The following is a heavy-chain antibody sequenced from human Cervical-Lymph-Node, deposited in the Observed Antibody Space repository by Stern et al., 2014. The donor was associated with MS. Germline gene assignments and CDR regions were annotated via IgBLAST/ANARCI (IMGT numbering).Heavy chain of an antibody. CDR2: INPSGGST. J-gene: IGHJ6*02. CDR3: AREVAGQRLGMMDV. Sequence: QMQLVQSGAEAKKPGASVKVSCKASGYTFTSYYMHWVRQAPGQGLEWMVIINPSGGSTSYTQKFQGRVTMTRDTSTSTVYMELRSLRSEDTAVYYCAREVAGQRLGMMDVWGQGTTVTVSS. V-gene: IGHV1-46*01. D-gene: IGHD6-19*01. CDR1: GYTFTSYY.